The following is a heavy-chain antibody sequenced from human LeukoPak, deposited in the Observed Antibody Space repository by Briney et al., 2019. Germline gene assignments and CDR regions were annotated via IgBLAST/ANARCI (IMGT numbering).Heavy chain of an antibody. V-gene: IGHV1-69*04. J-gene: IGHJ5*02. CDR2: IIPILGIA. CDR3: ASSPEGIAAANNWFDP. Sequence: SVKVSCKASGGTFSSYAISWVRQAPGQGLEWMGRIIPILGIANYAQKFQGRVTITADKSTSTAYMELSSLRSEDTAVYYCASSPEGIAAANNWFDPWGQGTLVTVSS. CDR1: GGTFSSYA. D-gene: IGHD6-13*01.